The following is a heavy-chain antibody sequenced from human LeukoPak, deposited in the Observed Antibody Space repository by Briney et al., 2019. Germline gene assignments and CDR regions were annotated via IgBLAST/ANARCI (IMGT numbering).Heavy chain of an antibody. CDR3: AKTPHYYGSGSYYFDY. Sequence: PGASLRLSCAASGFTFSSYAMSWVRQAPGKGLEWVSAISGSGGSTYYADSVKGRFTISRDNSKNTLYLQMNSLRAEDTAVYYCAKTPHYYGSGSYYFDYWGQGTLVTVSS. CDR2: ISGSGGST. D-gene: IGHD3-10*01. CDR1: GFTFSSYA. J-gene: IGHJ4*02. V-gene: IGHV3-23*01.